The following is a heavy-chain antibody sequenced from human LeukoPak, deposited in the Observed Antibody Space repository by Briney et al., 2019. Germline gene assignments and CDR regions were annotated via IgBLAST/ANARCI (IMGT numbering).Heavy chain of an antibody. CDR2: ISSAGGTI. D-gene: IGHD3-10*01. Sequence: GGSLRLSCIASGFTFSSYEMNWVRQAPGKGLEWISYISSAGGTIYYADSVKGRFTISRDNAKNSLYLQMNSLRAEDTAVYYCTRFYGSGPFYFDYGGQGTLVTVSS. J-gene: IGHJ4*02. CDR3: TRFYGSGPFYFDY. CDR1: GFTFSSYE. V-gene: IGHV3-48*03.